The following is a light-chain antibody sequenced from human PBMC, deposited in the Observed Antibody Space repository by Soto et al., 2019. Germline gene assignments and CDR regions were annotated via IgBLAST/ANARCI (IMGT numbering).Light chain of an antibody. CDR3: TSYTTSRTHVV. J-gene: IGLJ2*01. CDR1: SSDLGGYNY. Sequence: QSVLTQPASVSGSPGQSITISCTGTSSDLGGYNYVSWYQQHPGKAPKLMIYEVTNRPSGVSNRFSGSKSGNTASLTISGLQAEDEADYYCTSYTTSRTHVVFGGGTKVTVL. V-gene: IGLV2-14*01. CDR2: EVT.